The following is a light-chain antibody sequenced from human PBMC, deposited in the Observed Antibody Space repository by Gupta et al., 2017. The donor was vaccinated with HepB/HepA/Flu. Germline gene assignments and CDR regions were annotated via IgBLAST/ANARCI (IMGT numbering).Light chain of an antibody. Sequence: QSALTQPASVSGSPGQSITISCTGTSSDVGLYNYVSWYQQHPGRAPKVILSEVTNRPSGVSNRFSGSKSGNTASLTISGLQAEDEADYYCYSYTTRSTHLFGGGTKV. CDR1: SSDVGLYNY. V-gene: IGLV2-14*03. CDR3: YSYTTRSTHL. J-gene: IGLJ3*02. CDR2: EVT.